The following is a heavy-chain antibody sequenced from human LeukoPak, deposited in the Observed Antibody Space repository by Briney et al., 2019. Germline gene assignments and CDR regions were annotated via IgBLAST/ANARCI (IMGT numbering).Heavy chain of an antibody. Sequence: SETLSLTCTVSGGSISSYYWSWIRQPAGKGLEWIGRIYTSGSTNYNPSLKSRVTMSVDTSKNQFSLKLSSVTAADTAVYYCARDLGYCGGDCSLTAFDIWGQGTMVTVSS. CDR3: ARDLGYCGGDCSLTAFDI. CDR1: GGSISSYY. CDR2: IYTSGST. J-gene: IGHJ3*02. V-gene: IGHV4-4*07. D-gene: IGHD2-21*01.